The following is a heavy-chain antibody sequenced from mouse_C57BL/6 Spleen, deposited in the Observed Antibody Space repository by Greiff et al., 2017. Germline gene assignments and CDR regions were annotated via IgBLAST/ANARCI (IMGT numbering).Heavy chain of an antibody. V-gene: IGHV2-2*01. CDR3: AGMITTLMDY. D-gene: IGHD2-4*01. CDR2: IWSGGST. Sequence: VKLVESGPGLVQPSQSLSITCTVSGFSLTSYGVHWVRQSPGKGLEWLGVIWSGGSTDYNAAFISRLSISKDNSKSQVFFKMNSLQADDTAIYYCAGMITTLMDYWGQGTSVTVSS. J-gene: IGHJ4*01. CDR1: GFSLTSYG.